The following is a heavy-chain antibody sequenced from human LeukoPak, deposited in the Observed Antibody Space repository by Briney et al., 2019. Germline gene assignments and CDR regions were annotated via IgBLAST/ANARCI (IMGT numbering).Heavy chain of an antibody. CDR2: ISYSGST. V-gene: IGHV4-61*10. D-gene: IGHD3-10*01. CDR3: ARDWALVRGIDL. CDR1: GGSISSGSYY. J-gene: IGHJ4*02. Sequence: PSQTLSLTCTVSGGSISSGSYYWSWIRQPAGKGLEWIGYISYSGSTNYNPSLKSRVTISVDTSKKQFSLKLTSVTAADTAVYYCARDWALVRGIDLWGQGTLVTVSS.